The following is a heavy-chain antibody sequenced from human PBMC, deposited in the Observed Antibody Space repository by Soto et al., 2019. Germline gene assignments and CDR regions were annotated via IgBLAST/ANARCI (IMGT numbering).Heavy chain of an antibody. CDR1: GFTFSSYA. J-gene: IGHJ2*01. CDR3: ARPLWRDDYNWGYFDL. V-gene: IGHV3-30-3*01. Sequence: QVQLVESGGGVVQPGRSLRLSCAASGFTFSSYAMHWVRQAPGKGLEWVAVISYDGSNKYYADSVKGRFTISRDNSKSRLYLQMTSLRAEDTAVYYCARPLWRDDYNWGYFDLWGRGTLVTVSS. D-gene: IGHD4-4*01. CDR2: ISYDGSNK.